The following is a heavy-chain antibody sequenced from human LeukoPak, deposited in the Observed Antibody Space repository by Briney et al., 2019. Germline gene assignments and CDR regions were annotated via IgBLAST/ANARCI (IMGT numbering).Heavy chain of an antibody. CDR1: GGSFSGYY. Sequence: PSETLSLTCAVYGGSFSGYYWSWIRQPPGKGLEWIGEINHSGSTNYNPSLKSRVTISVDTSKNQFSLKLSSVTAADTAVYYCARGLLGYCNSTSCWDHNWFDPWGQGTLVTVSS. CDR3: ARGLLGYCNSTSCWDHNWFDP. J-gene: IGHJ5*02. CDR2: INHSGST. D-gene: IGHD2-2*01. V-gene: IGHV4-34*01.